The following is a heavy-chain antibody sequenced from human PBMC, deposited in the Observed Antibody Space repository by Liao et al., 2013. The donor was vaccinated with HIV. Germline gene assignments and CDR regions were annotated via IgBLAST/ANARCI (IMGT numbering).Heavy chain of an antibody. CDR2: INHSGST. D-gene: IGHD3-10*01. V-gene: IGHV4-34*01. J-gene: IGHJ5*02. CDR3: AREVKNYASGTLQGPFDP. CDR1: GGSFSGYY. Sequence: QVQLQQWGAGLLKPSETLSLTCAVHGGSFSGYYWSWIRQPPGKGLEWIGEINHSGSTNYNPSLKSRVTISVDTSKSQFSLNLSSVTAADTAVYYCAREVKNYASGTLQGPFDPWGQGTLVIVSS.